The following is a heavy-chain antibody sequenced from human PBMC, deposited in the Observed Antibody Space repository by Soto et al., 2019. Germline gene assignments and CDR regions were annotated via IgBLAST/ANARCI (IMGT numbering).Heavy chain of an antibody. V-gene: IGHV3-72*01. J-gene: IGHJ5*02. CDR3: ARVVGAPNWFDP. D-gene: IGHD1-26*01. CDR1: GFTFRDHQ. Sequence: EVQLVESGGGLVQAGGSLRLSCAASGFTFRDHQMDWVRQAPGKGLEWVGRSRNKANSYTTEYAASVKGRFTISRDDSKNSLYLQMNSLKIEDTAVYYCARVVGAPNWFDPWGQGTLVTVSS. CDR2: SRNKANSYTT.